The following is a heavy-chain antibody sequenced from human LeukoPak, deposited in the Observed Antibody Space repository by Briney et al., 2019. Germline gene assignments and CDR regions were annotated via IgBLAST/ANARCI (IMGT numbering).Heavy chain of an antibody. J-gene: IGHJ4*02. CDR1: GGTFSSYA. CDR3: ARQAALLRLGELSLFR. Sequence: SVKVSCKASGGTFSSYAISWVRQAPGQGLEWMGGIIPIFGTANYAQKFQGRVTITADESTSTAYMELSSLRSEDTAVYYCARQAALLRLGELSLFRWGQGTLVTVSA. D-gene: IGHD3-16*02. V-gene: IGHV1-69*13. CDR2: IIPIFGTA.